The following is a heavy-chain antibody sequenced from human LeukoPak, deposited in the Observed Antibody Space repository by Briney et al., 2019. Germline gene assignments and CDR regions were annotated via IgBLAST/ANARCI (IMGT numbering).Heavy chain of an antibody. CDR3: ARDGTAAGIYFDL. D-gene: IGHD6-13*01. CDR1: GFTFTDYW. CDR2: IRQDGSEK. V-gene: IGHV3-7*01. J-gene: IGHJ4*01. Sequence: GGSLRLSCEVSGFTFTDYWMNWVRQAPGKGPEWVASIRQDGSEKTYVDSVKGRFTISRDNTKNSLSLQLNGLRAEDTAVYYCARDGTAAGIYFDLWGQGTLVTVSS.